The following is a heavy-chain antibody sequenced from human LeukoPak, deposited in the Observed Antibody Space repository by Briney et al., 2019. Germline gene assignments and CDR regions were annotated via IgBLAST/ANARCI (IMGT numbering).Heavy chain of an antibody. V-gene: IGHV1-69*01. J-gene: IGHJ3*02. CDR3: ARSPPDIVVVPAAMRGAFDI. Sequence: AGGSLRLSCTASGFTFSSYGMHWVRQAPGKGLEWMGGIIPIFGTANYAQKFQGRVTITADESTSTAYMELSSLRSEDTAVYYCARSPPDIVVVPAAMRGAFDIWGQGTMVTVSS. CDR2: IIPIFGTA. D-gene: IGHD2-2*01. CDR1: GFTFSSYG.